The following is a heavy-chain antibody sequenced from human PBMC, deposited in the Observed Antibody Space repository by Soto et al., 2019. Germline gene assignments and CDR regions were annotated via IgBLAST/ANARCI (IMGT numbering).Heavy chain of an antibody. D-gene: IGHD3-22*01. CDR3: ARGGYYYDSGGSPPTGNWFDP. J-gene: IGHJ5*02. Sequence: PSETLSLTCAVSGGSISSGDYYWSWIRQPPGKGLEWIGYIYYSGSTYYNPSLKSRVTISVDTSKNQFSLKLSSVTAADTAVYYCARGGYYYDSGGSPPTGNWFDPWGQGTLVTAPQ. CDR1: GGSISSGDYY. V-gene: IGHV4-30-4*01. CDR2: IYYSGST.